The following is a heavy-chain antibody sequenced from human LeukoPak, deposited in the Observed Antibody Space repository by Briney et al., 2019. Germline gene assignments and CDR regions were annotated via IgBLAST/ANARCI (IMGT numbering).Heavy chain of an antibody. CDR1: GFTFSSYW. V-gene: IGHV3-7*01. Sequence: GGSLRLSCAASGFTFSSYWMTWVRQAPGKGLEWVANINQDGSEKYYVDSVKGRFTISRDNAKNSLFLQMSNLRAEDTAVYYCARDGVDIAMGTADYWGQGTLVTVSS. D-gene: IGHD5-18*01. J-gene: IGHJ4*02. CDR2: INQDGSEK. CDR3: ARDGVDIAMGTADY.